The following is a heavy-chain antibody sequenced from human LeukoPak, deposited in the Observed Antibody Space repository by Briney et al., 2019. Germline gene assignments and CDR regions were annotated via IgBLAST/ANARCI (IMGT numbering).Heavy chain of an antibody. V-gene: IGHV3-23*01. CDR2: INDKGYNT. CDR1: GFTFSNYA. J-gene: IGHJ4*02. Sequence: GGSLRLSCAASGFTFSNYAMTCVRQSPGKGGEWVSTINDKGYNTYYADSVRGRFPISRDNSKNTLYLKMKSLRAEDTAVYYCESGSINLVDYWGQGTLVTVSS. D-gene: IGHD5-12*01. CDR3: ESGSINLVDY.